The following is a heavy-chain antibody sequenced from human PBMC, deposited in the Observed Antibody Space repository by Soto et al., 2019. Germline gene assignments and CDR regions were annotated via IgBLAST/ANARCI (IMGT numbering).Heavy chain of an antibody. CDR2: MYTDASSA. D-gene: IGHD5-12*01. V-gene: IGHV3-74*01. Sequence: VESLRRSFSASGLTFSSYWMHWVRQAPGKGLVWVSRMYTDASSATYADSVKGRFTISRDNAKNTLFLQIDSLRTEDTAVYYCVRGNSGYGNFDYWGEGTLVTVSS. J-gene: IGHJ4*02. CDR3: VRGNSGYGNFDY. CDR1: GLTFSSYW.